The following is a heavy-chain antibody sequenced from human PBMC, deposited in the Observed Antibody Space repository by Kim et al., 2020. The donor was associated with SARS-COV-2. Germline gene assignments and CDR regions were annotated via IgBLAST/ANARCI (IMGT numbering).Heavy chain of an antibody. J-gene: IGHJ4*02. V-gene: IGHV3-74*01. D-gene: IGHD1-1*01. Sequence: TNADYVKGRFTTSRDNAKNTLFQQLNSLRPDDAAVYYCSRGRDDDTLQDHWGQGTLVTVSS. CDR3: SRGRDDDTLQDH.